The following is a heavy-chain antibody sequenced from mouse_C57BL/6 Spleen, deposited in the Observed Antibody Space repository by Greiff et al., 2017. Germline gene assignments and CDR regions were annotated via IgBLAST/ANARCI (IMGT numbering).Heavy chain of an antibody. CDR3: ARWGHWYFDV. J-gene: IGHJ1*03. Sequence: EVMLVESGGGLVKPGGSLKLSCAASGFTFSDYGMHWVRQAPEKGLEWVAYISSGSSTIYYADTVKGRFTISRDNAKNTLFLQMTSLRSEDTAMYYFARWGHWYFDVWGTGTTVTVSS. V-gene: IGHV5-17*01. CDR2: ISSGSSTI. CDR1: GFTFSDYG.